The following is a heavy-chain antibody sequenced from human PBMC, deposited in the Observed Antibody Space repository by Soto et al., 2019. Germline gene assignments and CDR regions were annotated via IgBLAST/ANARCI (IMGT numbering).Heavy chain of an antibody. Sequence: QVQLQESGPGLVKPSETLSLTCTVSGGSVSSESHYWSWIRQAPGKGLEWVSSITSSGSTTYYTDSVKGRFTISRDNAKNSLYLQMNSLRAEDTAVYYCARERYSYGPYYFDYWGQGTLVTVSS. J-gene: IGHJ4*02. CDR3: ARERYSYGPYYFDY. CDR2: ITSSGSTT. CDR1: GGSVSSESHY. D-gene: IGHD5-18*01. V-gene: IGHV3-11*01.